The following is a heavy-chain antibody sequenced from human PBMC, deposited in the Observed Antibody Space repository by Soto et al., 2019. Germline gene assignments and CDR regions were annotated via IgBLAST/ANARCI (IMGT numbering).Heavy chain of an antibody. V-gene: IGHV4-30-4*01. Sequence: SETLALACTVSGDSISSADYYWIWIRQTPGKGLEWIGHIFYSGTTYYNPSLKSRLTISVDTSKNHFSLRLTSVTAADTAVYYCARDLWVEPELYYYGMDVWGQGTTVTVSS. CDR3: ARDLWVEPELYYYGMDV. J-gene: IGHJ6*02. CDR1: GDSISSADYY. CDR2: IFYSGTT. D-gene: IGHD1-1*01.